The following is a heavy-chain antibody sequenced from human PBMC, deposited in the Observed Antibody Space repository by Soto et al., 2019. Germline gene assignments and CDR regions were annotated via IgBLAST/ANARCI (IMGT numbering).Heavy chain of an antibody. D-gene: IGHD3-22*01. CDR2: ISESGGSA. CDR3: AKGVYYYDTDGRMMFEH. V-gene: IGHV3-23*01. J-gene: IGHJ4*01. Sequence: GSLRLSCAASGFTFSVYAMSWVRQVPGKGLEWVSTISESGGSAYYADSVKGRFTISRDNSKNTLYLQMNSLRAEDTAVYYCAKGVYYYDTDGRMMFEHWGQGTKVTVSS. CDR1: GFTFSVYA.